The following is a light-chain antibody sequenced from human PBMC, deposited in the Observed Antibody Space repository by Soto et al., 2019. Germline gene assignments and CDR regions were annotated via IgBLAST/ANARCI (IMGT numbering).Light chain of an antibody. CDR2: RNN. CDR3: AAWDDSLSGRVV. J-gene: IGLJ2*01. Sequence: QSVLTQPPSASGTPGQRVTISCSGSSSNIGKNFVYWYQQLPGTAPKLLILRNNQRPSGVPDRFFGSKSGTSGSLAISGLRSEDEGDYYCAAWDDSLSGRVVFGGGTKLTV. CDR1: SSNIGKNF. V-gene: IGLV1-47*01.